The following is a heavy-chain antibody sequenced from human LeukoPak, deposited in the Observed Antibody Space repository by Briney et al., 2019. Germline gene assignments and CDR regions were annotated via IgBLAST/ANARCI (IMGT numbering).Heavy chain of an antibody. CDR2: ISTDVSST. J-gene: IGHJ4*02. Sequence: GGSLRLSCAASGFTFSNHWMHWVRQAPGKGLVWVSHISTDVSSTSYADAVKGRFTISRDNAKNTLFLQMNSLRAEDTAEYYCAKDLGSGWYLDYWGQGTLVTVSS. CDR3: AKDLGSGWYLDY. D-gene: IGHD6-19*01. CDR1: GFTFSNHW. V-gene: IGHV3-74*01.